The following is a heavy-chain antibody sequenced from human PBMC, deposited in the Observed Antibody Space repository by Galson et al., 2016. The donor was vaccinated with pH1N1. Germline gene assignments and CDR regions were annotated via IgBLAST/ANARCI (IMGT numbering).Heavy chain of an antibody. Sequence: SETLSLTCSVSGGSITRSKYWWGWIRRPPGKGLEWIGSIYYSGTTYYNPSLESRVSMSVDTSKNFFSMRLNSVTAADTAVYYCARVFLEGLYGHSTGVFDYWGQGTLVAVSS. CDR1: GGSITRSKYW. CDR3: ARVFLEGLYGHSTGVFDY. CDR2: IYYSGTT. J-gene: IGHJ4*02. D-gene: IGHD2-2*01. V-gene: IGHV4-39*07.